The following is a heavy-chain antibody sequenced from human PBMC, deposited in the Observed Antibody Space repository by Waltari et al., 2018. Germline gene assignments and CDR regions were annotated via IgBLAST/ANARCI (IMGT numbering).Heavy chain of an antibody. J-gene: IGHJ6*02. Sequence: QVKLQESGPGLVKPSETLSLTCTVSGGSISSYYWSWIRQPQGKGLEWIGYIYYSGSTNYNPSLKSRVTISVDTSKNQFSLKLSSVTAADMAVYYCAREGLLWFGESSYGMDVWGQGTTVTVSS. CDR1: GGSISSYY. CDR3: AREGLLWFGESSYGMDV. CDR2: IYYSGST. D-gene: IGHD3-10*01. V-gene: IGHV4-59*01.